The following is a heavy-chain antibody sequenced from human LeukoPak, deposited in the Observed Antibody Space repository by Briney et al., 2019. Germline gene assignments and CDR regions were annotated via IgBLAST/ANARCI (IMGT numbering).Heavy chain of an antibody. J-gene: IGHJ2*01. Sequence: KSGGSLRLSCEVSGFTSSTYTMNWVRQAPGKGLEWVSSISSSSIYIYYADSVKGRFTISRDNAKSSLYLQISSLRAEDTAMYYCAREERDGYNYYWYFDLWGRGTLVTVSS. V-gene: IGHV3-21*01. D-gene: IGHD5-24*01. CDR2: ISSSSIYI. CDR3: AREERDGYNYYWYFDL. CDR1: GFTSSTYT.